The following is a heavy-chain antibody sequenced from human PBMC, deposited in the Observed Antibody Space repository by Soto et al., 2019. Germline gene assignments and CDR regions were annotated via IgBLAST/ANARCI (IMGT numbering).Heavy chain of an antibody. J-gene: IGHJ5*02. CDR2: LSGSGGST. V-gene: IGHV3-23*01. D-gene: IGHD4-17*01. Sequence: EVQLLESGGGLVQPGGSLRLSCAASGFTFSSYAMNWVRQAPGKGLEWVSTLSGSGGSTYYADSVKGRFTISRDNSKNTLYLQMDSLRAEDTARYYCATATKTTVTTAFDPWGQGTLVTVSS. CDR1: GFTFSSYA. CDR3: ATATKTTVTTAFDP.